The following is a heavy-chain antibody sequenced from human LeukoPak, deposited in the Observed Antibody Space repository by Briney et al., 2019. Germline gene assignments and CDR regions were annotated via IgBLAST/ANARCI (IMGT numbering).Heavy chain of an antibody. CDR2: IYYSGST. D-gene: IGHD3-3*01. CDR1: GGSICSYY. Sequence: SETLSLTCTVSGGSICSYYWSWIRQPPGKGLEWIGYIYYSGSTNYNPSLKSRVTISVDTSKNQFSLKLSSVTAADTAVYYCARLVFGVGNWWFDPWGQGTLVTVSS. V-gene: IGHV4-59*08. J-gene: IGHJ5*02. CDR3: ARLVFGVGNWWFDP.